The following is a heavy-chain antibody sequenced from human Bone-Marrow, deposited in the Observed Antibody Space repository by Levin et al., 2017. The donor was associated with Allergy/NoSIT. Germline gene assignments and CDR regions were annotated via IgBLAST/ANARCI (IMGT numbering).Heavy chain of an antibody. CDR2: IKSKSKDGTT. Sequence: GGSLRLSCRTSGFPFRDYAMSWFRQSPEKGLEWLGYIKSKSKDGTTKYAASLRGRFRISRDDSENVAYLQMNSLQTDDTAIYYCAVGGAAAAWGQGTLVTVAS. V-gene: IGHV3-49*03. J-gene: IGHJ5*02. D-gene: IGHD6-13*01. CDR1: GFPFRDYA. CDR3: AVGGAAAA.